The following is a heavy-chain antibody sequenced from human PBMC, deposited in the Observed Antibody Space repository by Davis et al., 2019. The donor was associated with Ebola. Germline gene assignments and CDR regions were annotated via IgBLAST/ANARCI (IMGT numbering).Heavy chain of an antibody. CDR1: GGSFSGYY. V-gene: IGHV4-34*01. J-gene: IGHJ4*02. Sequence: PSETLSLTCAVYGGSFSGYYWSWIRQPPGKGLEWIGEINHSGSTNYNPSLTSRVTISVDTSKNQFSLKLSSVTAADTAVYYCARGRGSSWYYVFDYWGQGTLVTVSS. D-gene: IGHD6-13*01. CDR3: ARGRGSSWYYVFDY. CDR2: INHSGST.